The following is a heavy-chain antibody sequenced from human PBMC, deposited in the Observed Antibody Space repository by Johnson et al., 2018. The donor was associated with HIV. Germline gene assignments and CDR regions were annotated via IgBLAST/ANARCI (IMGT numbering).Heavy chain of an antibody. CDR3: ARGHGSDAFDI. V-gene: IGHV3-30*03. CDR1: GFTFSNYG. Sequence: VQLVESGGGVVQPGRSLRLSCSASGFTFSNYGMHWVRQAPGKGLEWVAVISHDGNNKYYADSVKGRFTISRDNSKNTLYLQMNSLRAGDTAVYYCARGHGSDAFDIWGHGTMVTVSS. CDR2: ISHDGNNK. J-gene: IGHJ3*02. D-gene: IGHD2-2*03.